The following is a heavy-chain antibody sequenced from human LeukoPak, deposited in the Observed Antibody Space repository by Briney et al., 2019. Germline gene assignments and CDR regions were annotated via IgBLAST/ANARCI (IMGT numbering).Heavy chain of an antibody. D-gene: IGHD4-17*01. CDR2: ISSSSSYI. V-gene: IGHV3-21*01. CDR1: RFTFSSYS. Sequence: GGSLRLSCAASRFTFSSYSMNWVRQAPGKGLEWVSSISSSSSYIYYADSVKGRFTISRDNAKNSLYLQMNSLRAEDTAVYYCARDQGYGDYDYWGQGTLVTVSS. CDR3: ARDQGYGDYDY. J-gene: IGHJ4*02.